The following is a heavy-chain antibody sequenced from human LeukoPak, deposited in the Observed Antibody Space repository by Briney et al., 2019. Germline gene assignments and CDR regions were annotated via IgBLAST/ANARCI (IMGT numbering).Heavy chain of an antibody. V-gene: IGHV3-30-3*01. Sequence: PGRSLRLSCAASGFTFSSYAMHWVRQAPGKGLEWVAVISYDGSNKYYADSVKGRFTISRDNSKNTLYLQTNSLRAEDTAVYYCARDSLPYDILTGYPDYWGQGTLVTVSS. J-gene: IGHJ4*02. CDR3: ARDSLPYDILTGYPDY. CDR2: ISYDGSNK. CDR1: GFTFSSYA. D-gene: IGHD3-9*01.